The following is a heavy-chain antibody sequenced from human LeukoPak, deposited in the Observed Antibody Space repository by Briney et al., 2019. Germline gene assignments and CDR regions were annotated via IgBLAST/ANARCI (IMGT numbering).Heavy chain of an antibody. CDR2: ISAYNGNT. CDR1: GYTFTSYG. Sequence: ASVEVSCKASGYTFTSYGISWVRQAPGQGLEWMGWISAYNGNTNYAQKLQGRVTMTTDTSTSTAYMELRSLRSDDTAVYYCARDDIVVVPAAMGHYYYGMDVWGQGTTVTVSS. CDR3: ARDDIVVVPAAMGHYYYGMDV. D-gene: IGHD2-2*01. J-gene: IGHJ6*02. V-gene: IGHV1-18*01.